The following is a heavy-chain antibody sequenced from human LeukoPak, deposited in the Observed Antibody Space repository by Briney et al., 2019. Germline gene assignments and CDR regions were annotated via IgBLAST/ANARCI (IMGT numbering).Heavy chain of an antibody. CDR2: ISYDGSNK. D-gene: IGHD2-21*02. CDR3: AKDPVVVVTAIHSY. V-gene: IGHV3-30*04. CDR1: GFTFSSYA. J-gene: IGHJ4*02. Sequence: GGSLRLSCAASGFTFSSYAMHWVRQAPGKGLEWVAVISYDGSNKYYADSVKGRFTISRDNSKNTLYLQMNSLRAEDTAVYYCAKDPVVVVTAIHSYWGQGTLVTVSS.